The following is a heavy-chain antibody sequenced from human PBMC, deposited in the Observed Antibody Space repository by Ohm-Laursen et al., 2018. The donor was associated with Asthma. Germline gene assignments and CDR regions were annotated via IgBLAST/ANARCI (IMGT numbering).Heavy chain of an antibody. J-gene: IGHJ4*02. CDR3: ARGTLTMIEY. CDR2: IYYSGST. V-gene: IGHV4-59*01. Sequence: SQTLSLTCTVSGGSISSYYWSWIRQPPGKGLEWIGNIYYSGSTTYNPSLKSRVTISVDTSKNQFSLKVSSVTAADTAVYYCARGTLTMIEYWGQGTLVTVSS. CDR1: GGSISSYY. D-gene: IGHD3-22*01.